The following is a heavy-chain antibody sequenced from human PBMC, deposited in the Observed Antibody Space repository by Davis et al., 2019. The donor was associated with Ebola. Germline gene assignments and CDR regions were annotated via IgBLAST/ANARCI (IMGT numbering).Heavy chain of an antibody. J-gene: IGHJ6*02. Sequence: GGSLRLSCAASGFIFTNYWMSWVRQAPGKGPEWVAIIKQDGGEKYYVDSVKGRFTISRDNAKNSLFLQMNSLRAEDTAFYYCVSGDGRGSSYDMDVWGQGTTVTVSS. CDR2: IKQDGGEK. D-gene: IGHD6-6*01. V-gene: IGHV3-7*03. CDR1: GFIFTNYW. CDR3: VSGDGRGSSYDMDV.